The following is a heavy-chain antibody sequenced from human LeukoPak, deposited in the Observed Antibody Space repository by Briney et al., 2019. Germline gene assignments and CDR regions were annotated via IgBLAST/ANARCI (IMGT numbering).Heavy chain of an antibody. CDR3: AKGSGAVAATLFDY. D-gene: IGHD6-19*01. V-gene: IGHV3-23*01. J-gene: IGHJ4*02. Sequence: GGSLRLSCAASGFTFNFYAMSWVRQAPGKGLEWVSSISGSGGSTYYADSVKGRFTISRDNSKNTLYLQMSSLRAEDTAVYYCAKGSGAVAATLFDYWGQGTLVTVSS. CDR2: ISGSGGST. CDR1: GFTFNFYA.